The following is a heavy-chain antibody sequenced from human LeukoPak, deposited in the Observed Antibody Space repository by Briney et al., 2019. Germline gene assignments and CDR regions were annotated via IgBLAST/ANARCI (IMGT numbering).Heavy chain of an antibody. CDR2: IKTDGSEK. J-gene: IGHJ1*01. D-gene: IGHD3-22*01. CDR3: ATYSSLNRREFQY. V-gene: IGHV3-7*01. CDR1: GFTFSNYW. Sequence: GGSLRLSCEGSGFTFSNYWMGWVRQAPGKGLQWVANIKTDGSEKYYVDSVKGRFTISRDNAKNSLYLQMNNLRAEDTAVYYCATYSSLNRREFQYWGQGTLLTVSS.